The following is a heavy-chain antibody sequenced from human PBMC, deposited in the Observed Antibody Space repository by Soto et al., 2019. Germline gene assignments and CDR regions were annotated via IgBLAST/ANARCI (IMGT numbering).Heavy chain of an antibody. CDR3: AHRVLRTVFGLVTTTAIYFDF. CDR1: GFSLTTSGVG. J-gene: IGHJ4*02. V-gene: IGHV2-5*02. D-gene: IGHD3-3*01. CDR2: IYWDDDK. Sequence: QITLNESGPTVVRPTETLTLTCRFSGFSLTTSGVGVGWIRQSPGKAPEWLALIYWDDDKRYSASLKSRLTINMDTSKSQVVLTVSDLDPTDTATYYCAHRVLRTVFGLVTTTAIYFDFWGQGTPVAVSS.